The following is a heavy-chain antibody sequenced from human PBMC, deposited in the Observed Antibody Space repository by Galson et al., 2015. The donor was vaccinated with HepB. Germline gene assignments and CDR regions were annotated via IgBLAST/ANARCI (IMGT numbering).Heavy chain of an antibody. CDR2: ISSTSDYT. CDR3: VRDPPLGTPFDH. CDR1: GFTFSNYN. J-gene: IGHJ4*02. Sequence: SLRLSCAASGFTFSNYNMNWVRQAPGKGLEWVASISSTSDYTYYTDSLKGRFTISRDNAKNSLYLQMNSLRPEDTAVYYCVRDPPLGTPFDHWGQGTLVTVSS. D-gene: IGHD7-27*01. V-gene: IGHV3-21*01.